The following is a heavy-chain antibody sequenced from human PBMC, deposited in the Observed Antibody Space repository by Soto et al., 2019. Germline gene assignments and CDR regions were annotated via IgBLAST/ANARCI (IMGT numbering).Heavy chain of an antibody. V-gene: IGHV3-23*01. CDR1: GFTFSSYA. D-gene: IGHD2-15*01. Sequence: GGSLRLSCAASGFTFSSYAMSWVRQAPGKGLEWVSAITGGGGSTYYADSVKGRFTISRDNSKNTLYLQMNTLRAGDTAVYYCAKVLRWVVAAVDYWGQGTLVTVYS. CDR2: ITGGGGST. J-gene: IGHJ4*02. CDR3: AKVLRWVVAAVDY.